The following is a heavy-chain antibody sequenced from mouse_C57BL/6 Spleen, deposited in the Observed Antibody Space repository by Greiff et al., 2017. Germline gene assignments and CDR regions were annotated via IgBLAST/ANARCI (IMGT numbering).Heavy chain of an antibody. CDR1: GYTFTSYS. J-gene: IGHJ1*03. D-gene: IGHD1-1*01. V-gene: IGHV1-59*01. Sequence: QVQLQQPGAELVRPGTSVKLSCKASGYTFTSYSMHWVKQRPGQGLEWIGVIDPSDSYTNYNPKFKGKATLTVDTSSSTAYMQLSSLTSEDSAVYYCARNYGSSHWYFDVWGTGTTVTVSS. CDR3: ARNYGSSHWYFDV. CDR2: IDPSDSYT.